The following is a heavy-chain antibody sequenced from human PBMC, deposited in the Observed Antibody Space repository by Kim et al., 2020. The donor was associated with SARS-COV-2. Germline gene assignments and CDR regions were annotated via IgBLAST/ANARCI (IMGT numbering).Heavy chain of an antibody. D-gene: IGHD2-2*01. Sequence: SVKGRFTISRDNAKNTLYLQMNSLRAEDTAVYYCARGADTSGADYGMDVWGQGTTVTVSS. V-gene: IGHV3-53*01. CDR3: ARGADTSGADYGMDV. J-gene: IGHJ6*02.